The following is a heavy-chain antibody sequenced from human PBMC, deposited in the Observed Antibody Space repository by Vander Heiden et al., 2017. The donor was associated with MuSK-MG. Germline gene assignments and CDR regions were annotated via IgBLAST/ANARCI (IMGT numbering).Heavy chain of an antibody. CDR3: ARHTDSSGWHGNFDD. D-gene: IGHD6-19*01. CDR1: GGSISRRGAF. J-gene: IGHJ4*02. Sequence: QLQLQESGPGLVKPSETLSLTCIVPGGSISRRGAFWGWLRQPAGKGLAWIASIHSTASTYYTPSLNSRATISGDTSKNRFSLNLSSVTAADTAVYYCARHTDSSGWHGNFDDWGQGTLVTGSS. V-gene: IGHV4-39*01. CDR2: IHSTAST.